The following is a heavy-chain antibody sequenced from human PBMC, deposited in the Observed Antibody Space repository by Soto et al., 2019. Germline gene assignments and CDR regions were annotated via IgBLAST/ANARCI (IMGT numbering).Heavy chain of an antibody. Sequence: QVQLVQSGAEVKKPGCSVKVSCKASGGTFSSYAISWVRQAPGQGLEWMGGIIPIFGTANYAQKFQGRVTITADESTSTAHMELSSLRSEDTAVYYCARDVAAGGWGPMFDPCGQGTLVTVSS. CDR2: IIPIFGTA. J-gene: IGHJ5*02. D-gene: IGHD6-19*01. CDR1: GGTFSSYA. CDR3: ARDVAAGGWGPMFDP. V-gene: IGHV1-69*01.